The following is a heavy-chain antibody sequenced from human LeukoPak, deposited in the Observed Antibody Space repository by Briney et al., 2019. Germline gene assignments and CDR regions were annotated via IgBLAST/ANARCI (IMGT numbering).Heavy chain of an antibody. V-gene: IGHV4-4*07. CDR3: ARDAGYGMDV. CDR2: IYPTGHT. J-gene: IGHJ6*02. CDR1: GGSLGNYY. Sequence: SETLSLTCTVSGGSLGNYYWSWIRQPAGKGLEWIGRIYPTGHTHYNPSLKSRVTISVDTSKNQVSLTVRSVTAADTAVYYCARDAGYGMDVWGQGTTVTVSS.